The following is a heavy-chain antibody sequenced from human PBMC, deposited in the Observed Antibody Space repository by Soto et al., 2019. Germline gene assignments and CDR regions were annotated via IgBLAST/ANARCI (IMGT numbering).Heavy chain of an antibody. D-gene: IGHD2-2*01. CDR3: AREGIVVVPAANDEAFDI. CDR1: GFTFSSYG. J-gene: IGHJ3*02. Sequence: QVQLVESGGGVVQPGRSLRLSCAASGFTFSSYGMHWVRQAPGKGLEWVAVIWYDGSNKYYADSVKGRFTISRDNSKNTLYLQMNSLRAEDTAVYYCAREGIVVVPAANDEAFDIWGQGTMVTVSS. CDR2: IWYDGSNK. V-gene: IGHV3-33*01.